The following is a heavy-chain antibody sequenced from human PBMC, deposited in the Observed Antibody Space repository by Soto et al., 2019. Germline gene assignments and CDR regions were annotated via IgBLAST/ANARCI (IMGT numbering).Heavy chain of an antibody. J-gene: IGHJ4*02. D-gene: IGHD6-6*01. CDR1: GFTFSSYG. CDR3: AKPLPQYSSSSLFDY. Sequence: LRLSCAASGFTFSSYGMHWVRQAPGKGLEWVAVISYDGSNKYYADSVKGRFTISRDNSKNTLYLQMNSLRAEDTAVYYCAKPLPQYSSSSLFDYWGQGTLVTVSS. CDR2: ISYDGSNK. V-gene: IGHV3-30*18.